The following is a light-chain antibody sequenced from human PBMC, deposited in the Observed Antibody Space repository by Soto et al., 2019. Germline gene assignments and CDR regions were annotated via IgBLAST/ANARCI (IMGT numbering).Light chain of an antibody. CDR1: SSDVGRYNY. CDR2: EVS. Sequence: QSVLTQPASVSGSPGQSITISCTGTSSDVGRYNYVSWYQQHPGKAPKLMIYEVSNRPSRVSNRFSGSKSGNTASLTISGLQAEDEADYYCSSYTRSSTSYVFGTGTKVTVL. J-gene: IGLJ1*01. CDR3: SSYTRSSTSYV. V-gene: IGLV2-14*01.